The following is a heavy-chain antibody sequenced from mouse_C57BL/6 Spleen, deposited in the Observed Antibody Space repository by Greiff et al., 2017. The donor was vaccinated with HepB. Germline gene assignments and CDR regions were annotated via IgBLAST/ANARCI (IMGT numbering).Heavy chain of an antibody. CDR3: ARGNYYGSSSRYFDV. CDR1: GFTFSDYG. Sequence: EVKVVESGGGLVKPGGSLKLSCAASGFTFSDYGMHWVRQAPEKGLEWVAYISSGSSTIYYADTVKGRFTISRDNAKNTLFLQMTSLRSEDTAMYYCARGNYYGSSSRYFDVWGTGTTVTVSS. D-gene: IGHD1-1*01. CDR2: ISSGSSTI. V-gene: IGHV5-17*01. J-gene: IGHJ1*03.